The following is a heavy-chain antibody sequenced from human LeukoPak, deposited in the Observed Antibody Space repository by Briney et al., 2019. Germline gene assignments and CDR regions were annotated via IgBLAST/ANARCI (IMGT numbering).Heavy chain of an antibody. D-gene: IGHD3-3*01. J-gene: IGHJ6*03. CDR2: IRYDGSHK. V-gene: IGHV3-30*02. CDR3: AKGARFLEWYYYYYYMDV. CDR1: GFTFSSYG. Sequence: GGSLRLSCAASGFTFSSYGMHWVRQAPGKGLEWVAFIRYDGSHKYYADSVKGRFTISRDNSKNTLYLQMNSLRAEDTAVYYCAKGARFLEWYYYYYYMDVWGKGTTVTVSS.